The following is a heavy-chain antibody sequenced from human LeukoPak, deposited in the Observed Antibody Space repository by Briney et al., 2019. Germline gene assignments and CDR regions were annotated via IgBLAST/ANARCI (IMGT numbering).Heavy chain of an antibody. CDR1: GFTVSTNY. CDR3: ARDSSNGWYHGY. J-gene: IGHJ4*02. D-gene: IGHD6-19*01. Sequence: GGSLRLSCAASGFTVSTNYMSWVRQAPGKGLEWVSVIYSGGSTYYADSVKGRFTISRDTSKNTVYLQMNSLRAEDTAVYYCARDSSNGWYHGYWGQGTLVTVSS. CDR2: IYSGGST. V-gene: IGHV3-66*01.